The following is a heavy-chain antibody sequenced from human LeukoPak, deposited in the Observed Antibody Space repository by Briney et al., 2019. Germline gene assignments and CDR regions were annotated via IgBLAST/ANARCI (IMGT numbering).Heavy chain of an antibody. CDR2: IHTNGGT. CDR1: GASITSFY. J-gene: IGHJ4*02. CDR3: SRGGGYGDY. Sequence: PSETQSLTCTVSGASITSFYYNWIRQSAGKGLEWIGRIHTNGGTDYRPSLNSRVTMSVDTSKKQISLKLTSVTAADTAVYFCSRGGGYGDYWGQGILVTVSS. D-gene: IGHD5-12*01. V-gene: IGHV4-4*07.